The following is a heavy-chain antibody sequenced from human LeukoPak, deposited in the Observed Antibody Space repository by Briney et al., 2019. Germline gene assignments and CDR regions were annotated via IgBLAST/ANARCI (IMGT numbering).Heavy chain of an antibody. Sequence: SETLSLTCTVSGGSISSSSYYWGWIRQPPGKGLEWIGNIYYSGSTNYNPSLKSRVTISIDTSKNQFSLKLSSVTAADTAVYYCARGPPPDFDCWGQGTLVTVSS. J-gene: IGHJ4*02. V-gene: IGHV4-61*05. CDR3: ARGPPPDFDC. CDR2: IYYSGST. CDR1: GGSISSSSYY.